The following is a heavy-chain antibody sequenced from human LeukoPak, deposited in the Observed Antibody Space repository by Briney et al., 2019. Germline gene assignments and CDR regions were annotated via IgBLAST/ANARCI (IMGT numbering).Heavy chain of an antibody. V-gene: IGHV3-23*01. J-gene: IGHJ4*02. CDR2: ISGSGGST. D-gene: IGHD6-6*01. Sequence: GGSLRLSCAASGFTFSSYAMSWVRQAPGKGLEWVSAISGSGGSTYYADSVKGRFTISRDNSKNTLYLQMNSLRPEDTAVYYCVKGGASSSEGGWGQGTLVTVSS. CDR3: VKGGASSSEGG. CDR1: GFTFSSYA.